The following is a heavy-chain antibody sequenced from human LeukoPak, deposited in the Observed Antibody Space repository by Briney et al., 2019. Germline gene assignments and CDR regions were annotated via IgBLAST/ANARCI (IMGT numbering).Heavy chain of an antibody. V-gene: IGHV4-31*03. CDR1: SGSISSGGYY. CDR3: ARDSGDSSGYYDTRVFDY. D-gene: IGHD3-22*01. Sequence: SETLALTCTVSSGSISSGGYYWSWIRQHPGKGLEWIGYIYYSGSTYYNPSLESRVTISVDTSKNQFSLKLSSVTAADPAVYYCARDSGDSSGYYDTRVFDYWGQGTLVTVSS. J-gene: IGHJ4*02. CDR2: IYYSGST.